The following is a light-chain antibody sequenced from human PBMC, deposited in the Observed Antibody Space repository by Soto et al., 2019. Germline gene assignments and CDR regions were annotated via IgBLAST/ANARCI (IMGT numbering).Light chain of an antibody. J-gene: IGKJ2*01. V-gene: IGKV3-20*01. CDR1: QTVRNSY. Sequence: LVLTQSPGTLSLSPGERATLSCRASQTVRNSYLAWYQQKLGQPPRLVLYGTSNRATGIPARFSGRGSGTDFSLIISGLEPEDAAMYFCQQYDDSGAQFTFGQGTKVDIK. CDR2: GTS. CDR3: QQYDDSGAQFT.